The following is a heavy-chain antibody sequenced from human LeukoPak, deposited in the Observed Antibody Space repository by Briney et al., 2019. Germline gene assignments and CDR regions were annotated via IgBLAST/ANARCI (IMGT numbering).Heavy chain of an antibody. CDR1: GYTLTQLS. D-gene: IGHD6-6*01. CDR3: ATVAAPGGAFDI. V-gene: IGHV1-24*01. J-gene: IGHJ3*02. Sequence: SSVKVSYKVSGYTLTQLSMHWVRQAPGKGLEWMGGFDPEDGETIYAQKFQGRVTMTEDTSTDTAYMELSSLRSEDTAVYYCATVAAPGGAFDIWGQGTMVTVSS. CDR2: FDPEDGET.